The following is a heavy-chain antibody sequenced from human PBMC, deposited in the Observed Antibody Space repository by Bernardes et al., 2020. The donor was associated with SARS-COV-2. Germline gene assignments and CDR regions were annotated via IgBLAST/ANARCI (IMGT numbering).Heavy chain of an antibody. J-gene: IGHJ4*02. CDR1: GFTFSTYT. D-gene: IGHD6-13*01. CDR3: AKAGDLSWYDY. CDR2: INSSGAKT. V-gene: IGHV3-23*01. Sequence: GGTLRLSCEVSGFTFSTYTMGWVRQAPGKGLEWVSDINSSGAKTYYVDSVKGRFTISRDNSKKTLYLQMNSLRAEDTARYYCAKAGDLSWYDYWGQGTLVTVSS.